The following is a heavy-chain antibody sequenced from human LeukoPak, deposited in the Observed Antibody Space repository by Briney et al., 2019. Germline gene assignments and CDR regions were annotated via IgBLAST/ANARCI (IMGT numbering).Heavy chain of an antibody. CDR3: ARSYYYDSSGSNWFDP. D-gene: IGHD3-22*01. Sequence: SETLSLTCTVSGGSISSGGYYWSWIRQHPGKGLEWIGYIYYSGSTYYNLSLKSRVTISVDTSKNQFSLKLSSVTAADTAVYYCARSYYYDSSGSNWFDPWGQGTLVTVSS. J-gene: IGHJ5*02. CDR2: IYYSGST. V-gene: IGHV4-31*03. CDR1: GGSISSGGYY.